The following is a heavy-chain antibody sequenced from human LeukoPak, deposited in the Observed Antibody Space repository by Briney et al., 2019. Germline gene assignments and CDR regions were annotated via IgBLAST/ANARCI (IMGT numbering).Heavy chain of an antibody. D-gene: IGHD2-2*01. CDR1: GFTFSSYA. J-gene: IGHJ3*02. V-gene: IGHV3-30*04. CDR3: ARDTYCSSTSCSGAFDI. CDR2: ISSDGSNK. Sequence: PGGSLRLSCAASGFTFSSYAMHWVRQAPGKGLEWVAVISSDGSNKYYADSMKGRFTISRDNAKNSLYLQMSSLRAEDTAVYYCARDTYCSSTSCSGAFDIWGQGTMVTVSS.